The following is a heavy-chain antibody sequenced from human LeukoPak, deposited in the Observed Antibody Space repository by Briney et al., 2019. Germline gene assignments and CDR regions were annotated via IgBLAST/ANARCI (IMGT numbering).Heavy chain of an antibody. CDR3: ARAEVDPPDPIGIYYYMDV. Sequence: GASVKVSCKASGYTFTSYGISWVRQAPGQGLEWMGWISAYNGNTNYAQKLRGRVTMTTDTSTSTVYMELSSLRSEDTAVYYCARAEVDPPDPIGIYYYMDVWGKGTTVTVSS. J-gene: IGHJ6*03. V-gene: IGHV1-18*01. CDR2: ISAYNGNT. D-gene: IGHD1-14*01. CDR1: GYTFTSYG.